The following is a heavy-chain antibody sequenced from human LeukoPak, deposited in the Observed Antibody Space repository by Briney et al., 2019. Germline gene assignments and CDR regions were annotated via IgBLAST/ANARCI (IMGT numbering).Heavy chain of an antibody. CDR1: GLTFSSYA. J-gene: IGHJ4*02. CDR2: ISGSGGST. V-gene: IGHV3-23*01. Sequence: GGSLRLSCAASGLTFSSYAMSWVRQAPRKGLEWVSAISGSGGSTYYADSVKGRFTISRDNSKNTLYLQMNSLRAEDTPVYYCAKDSPGYSSSWPRIFDYWGQGTLVTVSS. D-gene: IGHD6-13*01. CDR3: AKDSPGYSSSWPRIFDY.